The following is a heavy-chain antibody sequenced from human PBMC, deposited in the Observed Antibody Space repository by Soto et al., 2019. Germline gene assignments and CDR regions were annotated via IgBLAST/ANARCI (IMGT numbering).Heavy chain of an antibody. D-gene: IGHD3-10*01. J-gene: IGHJ4*02. CDR2: INAGNGNT. CDR3: AREVVRRFEGLCYFDY. V-gene: IGHV1-3*01. CDR1: GYTFTSYA. Sequence: ASVKVSCKASGYTFTSYAMHWVRQAPGQRLEWMGWINAGNGNTKYSQKFQGRVTITRDTSASTAYMELSSLRSEDTAVYYCAREVVRRFEGLCYFDYWGQGALVTVSS.